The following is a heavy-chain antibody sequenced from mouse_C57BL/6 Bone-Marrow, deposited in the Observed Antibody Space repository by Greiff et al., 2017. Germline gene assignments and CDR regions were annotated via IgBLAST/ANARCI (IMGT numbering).Heavy chain of an antibody. Sequence: VQLLESGAELVKPGASVKVSCKASGYTFTSYWMHWVKQRPGQGLEWIGRIHPSDSDTNYNQKFKGKATLTVDKSSSTAYMQLSSLTSEDSAVYYCATWAVVATGFAYWGQGTLVTVSA. CDR2: IHPSDSDT. V-gene: IGHV1-74*01. J-gene: IGHJ3*01. D-gene: IGHD1-1*01. CDR3: ATWAVVATGFAY. CDR1: GYTFTSYW.